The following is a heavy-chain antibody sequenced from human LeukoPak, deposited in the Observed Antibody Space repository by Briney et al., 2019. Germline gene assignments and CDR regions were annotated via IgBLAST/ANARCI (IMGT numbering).Heavy chain of an antibody. Sequence: ASVKVSCKASGYTFTGYFIHWVRQAPGQGLEWMGWINPNSGGTNYAQNFQGRVTLTRDTSISTASMELSSLRSYCARGALGSYDSSGSLVGGFWGRGTQVTVSS. CDR1: GYTFTGYF. CDR2: INPNSGGT. CDR3: SYDSSGSLVGGF. J-gene: IGHJ4*02. D-gene: IGHD3-22*01. V-gene: IGHV1-2*02.